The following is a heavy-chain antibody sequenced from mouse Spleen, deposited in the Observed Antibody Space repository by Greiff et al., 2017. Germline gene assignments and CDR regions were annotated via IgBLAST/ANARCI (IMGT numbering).Heavy chain of an antibody. D-gene: IGHD2-1*01. V-gene: IGHV10-3*01. J-gene: IGHJ1*01. CDR2: IRSKSSNYAT. Sequence: EVQRVQSGGGLVQPKGSLKLSCAASGFTFNTYAMHWVRQAPGKGLEWVARIRSKSSNYATYYADSVKDRFTISRDDSQSMLYLQMNNLKTEDTAMYYCVRDYGNYVGVGYFDVWGAGTTVTVSS. CDR3: VRDYGNYVGVGYFDV. CDR1: GFTFNTYA.